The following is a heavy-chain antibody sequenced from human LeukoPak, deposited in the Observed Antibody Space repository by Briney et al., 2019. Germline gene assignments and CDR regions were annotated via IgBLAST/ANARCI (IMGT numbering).Heavy chain of an antibody. CDR2: IYYSGST. CDR3: ARRISDAFDI. J-gene: IGHJ3*02. CDR1: GGSISSYY. V-gene: IGHV4-59*01. Sequence: PPETLSLTCTVSGGSISSYYWSWLRQPPGKGLEWIGYIYYSGSTNYNPSLKSRVTISVDTSKNQFSLKLSSVTAADTAVYYCARRISDAFDIWGQGTMVTVSS.